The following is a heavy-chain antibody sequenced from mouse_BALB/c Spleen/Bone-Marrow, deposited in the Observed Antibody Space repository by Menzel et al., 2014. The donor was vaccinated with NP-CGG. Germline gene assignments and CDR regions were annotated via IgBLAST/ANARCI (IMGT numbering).Heavy chain of an antibody. CDR3: ARGDCDDAY. J-gene: IGHJ3*01. Sequence: QVQLQQSGAELVMPGASVKMSCKASGYTFTDYWMHWVKQRPGQGPEWIGAVDTSDSYTSYNQKFKGKATLTVDESSSTAYMKLSGLTAEESAVYYCARGDCDDAYGGQGTLVTVSA. V-gene: IGHV1-69*01. CDR1: GYTFTDYW. D-gene: IGHD2-13*01. CDR2: VDTSDSYT.